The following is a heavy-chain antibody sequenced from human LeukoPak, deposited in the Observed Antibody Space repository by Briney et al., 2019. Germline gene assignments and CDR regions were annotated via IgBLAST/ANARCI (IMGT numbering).Heavy chain of an antibody. J-gene: IGHJ4*02. V-gene: IGHV3-23*01. D-gene: IGHD6-19*01. CDR1: GFTFSSYA. CDR2: ISGSGGST. Sequence: GGSLRLSCAASGFTFSSYAMSWVCQAPGKGLEWVSAISGSGGSTYYADSVKGRFTISRDNSKNTLYLQMNSLRAEDTAVYYCANPRRAVAGYFDYWGQGTLVTVSS. CDR3: ANPRRAVAGYFDY.